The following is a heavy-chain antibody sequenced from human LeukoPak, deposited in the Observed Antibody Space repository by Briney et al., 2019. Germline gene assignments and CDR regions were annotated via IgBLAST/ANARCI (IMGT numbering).Heavy chain of an antibody. J-gene: IGHJ4*02. V-gene: IGHV4-39*07. CDR3: ARDSNRRFDY. Sequence: PSETLSLTCTVSGGSISSSSYYWGWIRQPPGKGLEWIGSIYYSGSTYYNPSLKSRVTISVDTSKNQFSLKLSSVTAADTAVYYCARDSNRRFDYWGQGTLVTVSS. CDR1: GGSISSSSYY. CDR2: IYYSGST.